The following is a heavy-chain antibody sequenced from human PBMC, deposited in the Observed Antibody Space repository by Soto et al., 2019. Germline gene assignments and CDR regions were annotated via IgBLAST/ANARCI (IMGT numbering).Heavy chain of an antibody. CDR3: ANSLPSNSWRGDSGAFDV. D-gene: IGHD6-13*01. J-gene: IGHJ3*01. Sequence: GGSLRLSCAASGFRFSSYAMSWVRQAPGKGLEWVSEIRDSGIGTFYADSVKGRFTVSRDNSKSTLYLQMNSLRAEDTAVYYCANSLPSNSWRGDSGAFDVWGLGTMDPVSS. CDR1: GFRFSSYA. V-gene: IGHV3-23*01. CDR2: IRDSGIGT.